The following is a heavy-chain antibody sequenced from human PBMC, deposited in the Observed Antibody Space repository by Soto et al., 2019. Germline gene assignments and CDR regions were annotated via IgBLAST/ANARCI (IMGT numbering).Heavy chain of an antibody. V-gene: IGHV4-59*08. D-gene: IGHD3-9*01. CDR2: IYYSGST. CDR3: ARHRSSLYYDILTGYDNWFDP. J-gene: IGHJ5*02. Sequence: SETLSLTCTVSGGSISSYYWSWIRQPPGKGLEWIGYIYYSGSTNYNPSLKSRVTISVDTSKNQFSLKLSSVTAADTAVYYCARHRSSLYYDILTGYDNWFDPWGQGTLVTVSS. CDR1: GGSISSYY.